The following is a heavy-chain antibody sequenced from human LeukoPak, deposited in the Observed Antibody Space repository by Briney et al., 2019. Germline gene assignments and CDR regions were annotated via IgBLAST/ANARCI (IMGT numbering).Heavy chain of an antibody. Sequence: SETLSLTRTVSGGSISSSSYYWGWIRQPPGKGLEWIGSIYYSGSTYYNPSLKSRFTISVDTSKNQFSLKLSSVTAADTAVYYCARGGRATGRNFQHWGQGTLVTVSS. CDR2: IYYSGST. CDR3: ARGGRATGRNFQH. J-gene: IGHJ1*01. V-gene: IGHV4-39*07. CDR1: GGSISSSSYY. D-gene: IGHD3-10*01.